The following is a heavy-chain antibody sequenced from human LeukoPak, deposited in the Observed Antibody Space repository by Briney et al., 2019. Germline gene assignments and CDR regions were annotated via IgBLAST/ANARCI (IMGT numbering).Heavy chain of an antibody. CDR2: IYYSGNT. Sequence: PSETLSLSCIDSGGSISGDHWKWVRQPPGKGLEWIGYIYYSGNTNYNPSLKSRVTISVDTSKNQFPLKLNSVTAADTAVYYCALRNVVGFWGQGTMVTVSS. CDR1: GGSISGDH. CDR3: ALRNVVGF. J-gene: IGHJ3*01. D-gene: IGHD2-8*01. V-gene: IGHV4-59*08.